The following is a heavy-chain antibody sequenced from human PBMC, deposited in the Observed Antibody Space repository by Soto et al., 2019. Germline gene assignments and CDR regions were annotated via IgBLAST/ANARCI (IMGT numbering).Heavy chain of an antibody. CDR1: GGSFSGYY. Sequence: SEILSLTCAVYGGSFSGYYWSWIRQPPGKGLEWIGYIYYSGSTNYNPSLKSRVTISVDTSKNQFSLKLSSVTAADTAVYYCASSYYYDSSGNDWFDPWGQGTLVTVSS. D-gene: IGHD3-22*01. CDR2: IYYSGST. V-gene: IGHV4-59*01. CDR3: ASSYYYDSSGNDWFDP. J-gene: IGHJ5*02.